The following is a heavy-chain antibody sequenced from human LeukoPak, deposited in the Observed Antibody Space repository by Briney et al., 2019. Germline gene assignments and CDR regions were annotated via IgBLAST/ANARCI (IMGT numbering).Heavy chain of an antibody. CDR3: ARAIPGTTGYDY. CDR1: GFTFSSHA. J-gene: IGHJ4*02. D-gene: IGHD1-1*01. Sequence: QAGGSLRLSCAASGFTFSSHAMHWVRQAPGKGLEYVSAIKSNGGSTYYANSVKGRFTISRDNSKNTLYLQMGSLRTEDMAVYYCARAIPGTTGYDYWGQGTLVTVSS. V-gene: IGHV3-64*01. CDR2: IKSNGGST.